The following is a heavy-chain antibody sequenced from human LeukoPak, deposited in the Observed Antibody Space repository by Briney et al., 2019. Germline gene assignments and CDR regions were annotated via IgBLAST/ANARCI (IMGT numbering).Heavy chain of an antibody. D-gene: IGHD3-10*01. CDR3: ARDQGGSGGN. J-gene: IGHJ4*02. Sequence: GGSLRLSCAASGFTFSSYSMHWVHQAPWKGLEWVSSISSSGTYIYYADSVKGRFTISRDNAKNSVHLQMNSLRAEDTAVYYCARDQGGSGGNWRQGTLVTVSS. V-gene: IGHV3-21*01. CDR2: ISSSGTYI. CDR1: GFTFSSYS.